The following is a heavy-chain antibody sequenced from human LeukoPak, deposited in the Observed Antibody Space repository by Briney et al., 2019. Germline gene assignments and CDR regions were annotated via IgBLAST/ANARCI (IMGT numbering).Heavy chain of an antibody. J-gene: IGHJ4*02. Sequence: PSETLSLTCGVSGYSISRGYYWAWIRQPPGKGLEWIGTIYHTGSTYYTPSLGSRVTISVDTSKNEFSLNLNPVTAADTAVYYCARAGWIITSGIAYWGQGALVTVSS. D-gene: IGHD3-10*01. CDR3: ARAGWIITSGIAY. CDR2: IYHTGST. V-gene: IGHV4-38-2*01. CDR1: GYSISRGYY.